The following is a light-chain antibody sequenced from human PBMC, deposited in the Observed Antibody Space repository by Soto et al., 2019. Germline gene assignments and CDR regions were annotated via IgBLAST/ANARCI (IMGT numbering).Light chain of an antibody. CDR2: DAS. Sequence: EIVLTQSPATLSLSPGEGATLSCRASQSVSSYLAWYQQKPGQAPRLLIYDASNRATGIPARFSGSGSGTDFTPTSSSLAAEDFAVYYCQQRSNWPLTFGGGTKVEIK. V-gene: IGKV3-11*01. CDR3: QQRSNWPLT. CDR1: QSVSSY. J-gene: IGKJ4*01.